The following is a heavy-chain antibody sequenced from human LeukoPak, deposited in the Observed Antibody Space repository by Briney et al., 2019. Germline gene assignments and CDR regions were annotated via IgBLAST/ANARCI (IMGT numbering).Heavy chain of an antibody. CDR3: ARAHLYSSSSGIVWSDP. J-gene: IGHJ5*02. Sequence: SQTLSLTCTVSGGSISSGSYYWSWIRQPAGKGLEWIGRIYTSGSTNYNPSLKSRVTISVDTSKNQFSLKLSSVTAADTAVYYCARAHLYSSSSGIVWSDPWGQGTLVTVSS. D-gene: IGHD6-6*01. CDR2: IYTSGST. CDR1: GGSISSGSYY. V-gene: IGHV4-61*02.